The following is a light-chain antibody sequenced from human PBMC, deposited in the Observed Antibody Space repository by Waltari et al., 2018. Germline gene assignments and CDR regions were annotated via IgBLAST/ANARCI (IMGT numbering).Light chain of an antibody. CDR3: TAWDDSLNGRV. Sequence: QSVLTQPPSASGTPGQRVTISCSGSSSNIGSNTVNWYQQLPGTAPKLLIYSNNPRPSGVPARFSGSQSGTSASLAISGLQSEDESDYYCTAWDDSLNGRVFGGGTKLTVL. V-gene: IGLV1-44*01. CDR1: SSNIGSNT. J-gene: IGLJ3*02. CDR2: SNN.